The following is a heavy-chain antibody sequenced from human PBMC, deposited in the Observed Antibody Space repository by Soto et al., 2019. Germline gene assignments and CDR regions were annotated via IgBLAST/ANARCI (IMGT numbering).Heavy chain of an antibody. V-gene: IGHV4-59*01. CDR1: GTSISSYY. J-gene: IGHJ4*02. CDR2: IHYSGTT. CDR3: ARYNSYAIDY. D-gene: IGHD2-8*01. Sequence: NPSETLSLTCTGSGTSISSYYWSWIRQPPGKGLEWIANIHYSGTTNYNPSLASRVTLSVDTSKNQFSLKMTSVTAADRAMYFCARYNSYAIDYWGRGTLVTVSS.